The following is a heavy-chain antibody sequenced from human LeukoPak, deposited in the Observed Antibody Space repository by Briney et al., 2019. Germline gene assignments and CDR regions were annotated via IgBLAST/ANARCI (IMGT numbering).Heavy chain of an antibody. D-gene: IGHD2-15*01. Sequence: GGSLRLSCAASGFTFDDYGMSWVRHAPGKGLEWVSGINWNGGSTGYADSVKGRFTISRDNARNSLYLQMNTLRAEVTAVYSCARGADGVSSNSRGWFDPWGQGTLVTVSS. J-gene: IGHJ5*02. CDR3: ARGADGVSSNSRGWFDP. V-gene: IGHV3-20*04. CDR2: INWNGGST. CDR1: GFTFDDYG.